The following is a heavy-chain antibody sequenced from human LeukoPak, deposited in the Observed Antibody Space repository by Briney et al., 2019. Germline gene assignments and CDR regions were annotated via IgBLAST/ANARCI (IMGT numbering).Heavy chain of an antibody. CDR3: AKDIRPFVYCSSTSCPVGWFDP. CDR2: ISWNSGSI. J-gene: IGHJ5*02. CDR1: GFTFDDYA. V-gene: IGHV3-9*01. D-gene: IGHD2-2*01. Sequence: QPGGSLRLSCAASGFTFDDYAMHWVRQAPGKGLEWVSGISWNSGSIGYADSVKGRFTISRDNAKNSLYLQMNSLRAEDTALYYCAKDIRPFVYCSSTSCPVGWFDPWGQGTLVTVSS.